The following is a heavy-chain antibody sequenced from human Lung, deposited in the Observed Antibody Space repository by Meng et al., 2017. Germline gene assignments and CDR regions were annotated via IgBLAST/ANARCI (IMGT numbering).Heavy chain of an antibody. V-gene: IGHV4-34*01. J-gene: IGHJ4*02. D-gene: IGHD3-10*01. CDR1: GWSSSGSC. CDR2: INDGGST. Sequence: AQVQGWGAGPVRAAESLALTCAGDGWSSSGSCWSWIRRSPAKGLEWIGKINDGGSTNYNPSLESRVTISVDTPKNQFSLRLTSMTVADTAVYYCARERHSTIIRGVIDFWGQGALVTVSS. CDR3: ARERHSTIIRGVIDF.